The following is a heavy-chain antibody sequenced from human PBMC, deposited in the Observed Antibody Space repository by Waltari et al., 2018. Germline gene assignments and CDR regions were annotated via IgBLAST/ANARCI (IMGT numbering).Heavy chain of an antibody. V-gene: IGHV1-46*03. CDR1: GYTFTSYY. J-gene: IGHJ4*02. Sequence: QVQLVQSGAEVKKPGASVQVSCKASGYTFTSYYMPWVRQAHGQGLEWMGISNPSGGSRSNGQKYQGRVNMTRKTSTSRVYMEMSSLRSEDTGVYYCAKSGHYGGLDYWGQGTLVTGSS. D-gene: IGHD3-10*01. CDR2: SNPSGGSR. CDR3: AKSGHYGGLDY.